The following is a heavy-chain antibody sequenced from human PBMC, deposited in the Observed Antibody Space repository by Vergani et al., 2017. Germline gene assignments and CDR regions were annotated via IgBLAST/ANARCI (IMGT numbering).Heavy chain of an antibody. J-gene: IGHJ5*02. CDR2: ISGSGGSK. D-gene: IGHD3-10*01. Sequence: EVQLLESGGGLVQPGGSLRLSCAASGFTFSSYAMSWFRQAPGKGLEWVSAISGSGGSKYYADSVKGRFTISRDNSKNTLYLQMNSLRAEDTAVYYCAKDNYYYGSGSYGDWFDPWGQGTLVTVSS. CDR1: GFTFSSYA. V-gene: IGHV3-23*01. CDR3: AKDNYYYGSGSYGDWFDP.